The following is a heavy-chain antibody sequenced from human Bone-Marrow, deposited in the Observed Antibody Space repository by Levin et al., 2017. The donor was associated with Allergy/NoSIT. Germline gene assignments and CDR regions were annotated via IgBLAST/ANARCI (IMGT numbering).Heavy chain of an antibody. CDR1: GGSISSGGYH. J-gene: IGHJ6*02. V-gene: IGHV4-31*03. D-gene: IGHD2-2*01. Sequence: SETLSLTCSVSGGSISSGGYHWSWIRQHPGRGLEWIGYMFSGGGTYYNPSLLSRVTISVDTSKNQFSLNLSSVTAADTAVYYCARGFCTSSSCLPPLDYGMDVWGQGTTVTVSS. CDR2: MFSGGGT. CDR3: ARGFCTSSSCLPPLDYGMDV.